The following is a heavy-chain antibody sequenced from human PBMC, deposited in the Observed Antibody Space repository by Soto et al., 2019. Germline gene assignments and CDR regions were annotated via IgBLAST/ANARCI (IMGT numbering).Heavy chain of an antibody. CDR2: MYYSGST. V-gene: IGHV4-39*01. Sequence: PWETLSLTCTVSGGSISSSSYYWGWIRQPPGKGLEWIGSMYYSGSTYYNPSLKSRVTISVDTSKNQFSLKLSSVTAADTAVYYCARRVAVAGTTKAFDIWGQGTVVTV. CDR1: GGSISSSSYY. CDR3: ARRVAVAGTTKAFDI. D-gene: IGHD6-19*01. J-gene: IGHJ3*02.